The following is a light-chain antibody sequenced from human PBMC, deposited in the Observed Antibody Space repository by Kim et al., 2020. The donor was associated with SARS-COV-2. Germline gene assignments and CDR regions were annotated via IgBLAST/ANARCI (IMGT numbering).Light chain of an antibody. CDR3: QKYGSTWT. J-gene: IGKJ1*01. V-gene: IGKV3-20*01. CDR1: QSVSSSH. Sequence: EIVLTQSPGTLSLSPGERATLSCRASQSVSSSHLAWYQQKPGQAPRLLIYGASTRATGIPDRFSGSGSGTDFTLTISRLEPEDFAVFYCQKYGSTWTFGQGTKLEIK. CDR2: GAS.